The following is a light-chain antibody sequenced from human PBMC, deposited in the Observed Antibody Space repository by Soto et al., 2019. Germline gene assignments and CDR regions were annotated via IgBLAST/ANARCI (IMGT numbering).Light chain of an antibody. CDR1: QSVRSN. CDR2: AAS. CDR3: QQYNNWPRT. Sequence: EIVMTQSPATLSVSPGEWATLSCRASQSVRSNLAWYQQRPGQAPRLLIYAASTRATGIPARFSGSGSGTEFTLIIDSLQSEDFAVSYCQQYNNWPRTFGQGTKVEIK. J-gene: IGKJ1*01. V-gene: IGKV3-15*01.